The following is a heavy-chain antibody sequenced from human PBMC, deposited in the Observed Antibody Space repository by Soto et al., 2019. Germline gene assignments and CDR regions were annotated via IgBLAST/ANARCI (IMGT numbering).Heavy chain of an antibody. D-gene: IGHD4-4*01. V-gene: IGHV4-59*01. CDR2: IYYSGST. J-gene: IGHJ6*02. CDR3: AREVRVNTPKFYYYYGMDV. CDR1: GGSISSYY. Sequence: XESLSLTCTVSGGSISSYYGSWIRQPPGKGLEWIGYIYYSGSTNYNPSLKSRVTISVDTSKNQFSLKLSSVTAADTAVYYCAREVRVNTPKFYYYYGMDVWGQGTTVTVSS.